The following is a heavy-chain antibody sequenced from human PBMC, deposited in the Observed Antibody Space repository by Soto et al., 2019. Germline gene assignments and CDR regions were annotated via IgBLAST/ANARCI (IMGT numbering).Heavy chain of an antibody. CDR3: APLSVSLSGPYGIHV. J-gene: IGHJ6*02. D-gene: IGHD2-15*01. V-gene: IGHV4-39*01. Sequence: SETLSLTCSVSGYSVSSSDYYWAWIRQPPGKGLEWIGSMFYSGLTYYNPSLKSRVTLSVDTSKNQLSVRLNSVTAADTAVYYCAPLSVSLSGPYGIHVWGQGTTVTVSS. CDR1: GYSVSSSDYY. CDR2: MFYSGLT.